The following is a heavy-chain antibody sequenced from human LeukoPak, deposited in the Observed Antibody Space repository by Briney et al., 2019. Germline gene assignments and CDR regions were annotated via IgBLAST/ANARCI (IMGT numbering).Heavy chain of an antibody. V-gene: IGHV1-69*05. D-gene: IGHD2-2*01. CDR1: GGTFSSYA. J-gene: IGHJ4*02. CDR3: ASWYCSSTSCPLGY. Sequence: SVKVSCKASGGTFSSYAISWVRQAPGQGLEWMGGIIPIFGTANYAQKFQGRVTITTDESTSTAYMELSSLRSEDTAVYYCASWYCSSTSCPLGYWGQGTLVTVSS. CDR2: IIPIFGTA.